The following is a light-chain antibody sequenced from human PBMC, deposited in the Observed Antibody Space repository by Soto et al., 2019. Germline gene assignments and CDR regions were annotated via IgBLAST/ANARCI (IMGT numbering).Light chain of an antibody. CDR3: SSYAASNTLGV. V-gene: IGLV2-8*01. Sequence: QSALTQPPSASGSPGQSVTISCTGTSSDVGAYNYVSWYQQHPRKVPKLLIYEVSKRPSGVPDRVSGSKSGNTASLTVSGLQPEDEADYYCSSYAASNTLGVFGGGTKLTVL. CDR2: EVS. J-gene: IGLJ3*02. CDR1: SSDVGAYNY.